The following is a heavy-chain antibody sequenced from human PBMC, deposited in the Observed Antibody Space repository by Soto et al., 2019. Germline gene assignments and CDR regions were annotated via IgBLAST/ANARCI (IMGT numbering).Heavy chain of an antibody. CDR1: GGSISSYY. J-gene: IGHJ6*03. D-gene: IGHD3-3*01. V-gene: IGHV4-59*01. Sequence: SETLSLTCTVSGGSISSYYWSWVRQPPGKGLEWIGYIYYSGSTNYNPSLKIRVTISVDTSKNQFSLKLSSVTAADTAVYYCARVVDFWSGYYNYYYMDVWGKGTTVTVSS. CDR2: IYYSGST. CDR3: ARVVDFWSGYYNYYYMDV.